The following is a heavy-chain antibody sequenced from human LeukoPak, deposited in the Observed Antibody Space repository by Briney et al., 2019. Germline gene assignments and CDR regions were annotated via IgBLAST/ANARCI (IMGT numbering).Heavy chain of an antibody. CDR1: GYTFTSYD. V-gene: IGHV1-8*01. CDR2: MNPNSGNT. D-gene: IGHD1-26*01. CDR3: ARVSELAPGKWELLGGNYYYGMDV. J-gene: IGHJ6*02. Sequence: ASVKVSCKASGYTFTSYDINWVRQATGQGLEWMGWMNPNSGNTGYAQKFQGRVTMTRNTSISTAYMELSSLRSEDTAVYYCARVSELAPGKWELLGGNYYYGMDVWGQGTTVTVSS.